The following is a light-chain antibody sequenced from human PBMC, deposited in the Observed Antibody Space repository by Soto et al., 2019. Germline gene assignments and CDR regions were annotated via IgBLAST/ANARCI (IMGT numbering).Light chain of an antibody. CDR3: QQRNNWPQGIT. V-gene: IGKV1-5*01. CDR1: QSISSW. CDR2: DAS. J-gene: IGKJ5*01. Sequence: DIQMTQSPSTLSASLGDRVTITCRASQSISSWLAWYQQKPGKAPKLLIYDASSLESGVPSRLSGSGSGTEFTLTISSLEPEDFAVYHCQQRNNWPQGITFGQGTRLEIK.